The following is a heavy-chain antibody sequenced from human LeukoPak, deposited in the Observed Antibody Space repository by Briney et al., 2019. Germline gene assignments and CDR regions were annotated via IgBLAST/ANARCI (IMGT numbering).Heavy chain of an antibody. CDR1: DYSISSGYD. V-gene: IGHV4-38-2*01. Sequence: PSETLSLTCVASDYSISSGYDWGWFRQPPGKGLEWIGSISHSGTTYYNPSFKSRVTISVDTSKNQFSLKLTSVTAADTAVYYCAQELTGDWGGFDYWGQGTLVTVSS. D-gene: IGHD7-27*01. J-gene: IGHJ4*02. CDR2: ISHSGTT. CDR3: AQELTGDWGGFDY.